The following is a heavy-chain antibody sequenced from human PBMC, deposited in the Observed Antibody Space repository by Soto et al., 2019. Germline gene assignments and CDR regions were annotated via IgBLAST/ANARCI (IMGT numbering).Heavy chain of an antibody. CDR1: GFSLSTTGVG. V-gene: IGHV2-5*02. CDR3: VHSRCGGDCLQSYSSHSYYGLDV. Sequence: QITLKESGPTLVKPTQTLTLTCTFSGFSLSTTGVGVGWIRQPPGKALEWLALIYWDDDKRYNPSLNSRLTITKDTSKNQVVLAMPNMDPVDTATFYCVHSRCGGDCLQSYSSHSYYGLDVWGQGTTVTVSS. CDR2: IYWDDDK. D-gene: IGHD2-21*02. J-gene: IGHJ6*02.